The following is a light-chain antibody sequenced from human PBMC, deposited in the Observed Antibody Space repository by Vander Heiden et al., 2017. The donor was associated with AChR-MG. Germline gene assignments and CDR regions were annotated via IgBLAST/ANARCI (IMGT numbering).Light chain of an antibody. CDR1: SSTIGSNS. V-gene: IGLV1-44*01. J-gene: IGLJ1*01. CDR3: AAWDDSLNGYV. Sequence: QSVLTQPPSASGTPGQRVTISCSGSSSTIGSNSVNWYQQLPGTAPKLLIYSNNQRPSGVPDRCSGSKSGTSASLAISGLQSEDEADYYCAAWDDSLNGYVFGTGTKVTVL. CDR2: SNN.